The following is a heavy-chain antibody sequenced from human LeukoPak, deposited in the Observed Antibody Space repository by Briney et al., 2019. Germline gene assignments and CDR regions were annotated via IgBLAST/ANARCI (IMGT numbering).Heavy chain of an antibody. CDR2: VYYSGDS. D-gene: IGHD6-13*01. J-gene: IGHJ2*01. CDR1: GGXVNNGRY. CDR3: ARGIAAGGYYWYFDL. V-gene: IGHV4-61*03. Sequence: SETLSLTCAVSGGXVNNGRYWSWIRQPPGKELEWIGYVYYSGDSDYNPSLKSLVNISIDTSKDIFPLKMNLVTAADTAMYFCARGIAAGGYYWYFDLWGHGTLVSVSS.